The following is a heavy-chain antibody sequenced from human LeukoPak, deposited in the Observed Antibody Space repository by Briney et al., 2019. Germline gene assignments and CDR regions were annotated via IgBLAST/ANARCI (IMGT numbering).Heavy chain of an antibody. CDR1: GYTLTELS. D-gene: IGHD3-22*01. J-gene: IGHJ3*02. CDR2: FDPEDGET. V-gene: IGHV1-24*01. CDR3: ATDSLSSGYYRGAFDI. Sequence: ASVKVSCTVSGYTLTELSMHWVRQAPGKGLEWMGGFDPEDGETIYAQKFQGRVTMTEDTSTDTAYMELSSLRSEDTAVYYCATDSLSSGYYRGAFDIWGQGTMVTVSS.